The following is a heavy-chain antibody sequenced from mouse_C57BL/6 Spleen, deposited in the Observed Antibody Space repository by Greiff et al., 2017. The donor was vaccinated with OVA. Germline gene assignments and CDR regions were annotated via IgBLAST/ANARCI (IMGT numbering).Heavy chain of an antibody. Sequence: ESGPGLVKPSQSLSLTCSVTGYSITSGYYWNWIRQFPGNKLEWMGYISDDGSNNYNPSLKNRISITRDTSKNQFFLKLNSVTTEDTATEDCARDLYGSSSFDYWGQGTTLTVSS. CDR3: ARDLYGSSSFDY. CDR2: ISDDGSN. CDR1: GYSITSGYY. J-gene: IGHJ2*01. V-gene: IGHV3-6*01. D-gene: IGHD1-1*01.